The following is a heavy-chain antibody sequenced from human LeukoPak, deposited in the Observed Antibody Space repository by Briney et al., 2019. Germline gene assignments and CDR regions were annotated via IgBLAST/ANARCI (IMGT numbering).Heavy chain of an antibody. Sequence: ASVKVSCKASGGTFSSYAISWVRQAPGQGLEWMGWISAYNGNTNYAQKLQGRVTMTTDTSTSTAYMELRSLRSDDTAVYYCARVLYDRTGNNWFDPWGQGTLVTVSS. CDR3: ARVLYDRTGNNWFDP. CDR1: GGTFSSYA. J-gene: IGHJ5*02. CDR2: ISAYNGNT. D-gene: IGHD3-22*01. V-gene: IGHV1-18*01.